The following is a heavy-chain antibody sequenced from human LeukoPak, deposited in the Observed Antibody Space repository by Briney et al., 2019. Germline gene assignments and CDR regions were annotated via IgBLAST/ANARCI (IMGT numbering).Heavy chain of an antibody. Sequence: GGSLRLSCAASGFTFSSYAMSWVRQAPGKGLEWVSAISGSGGSTYYADSVKGRFTISRDNSKNTLYLQMNSLRAEDTAVYYCAKDGYYGSGSYQDYWGQGTLVTVSS. CDR1: GFTFSSYA. J-gene: IGHJ4*02. CDR3: AKDGYYGSGSYQDY. V-gene: IGHV3-23*01. CDR2: ISGSGGST. D-gene: IGHD3-10*01.